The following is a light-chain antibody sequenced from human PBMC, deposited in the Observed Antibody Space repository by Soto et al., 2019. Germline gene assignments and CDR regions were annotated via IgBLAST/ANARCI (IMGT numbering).Light chain of an antibody. Sequence: QSVLTQPPSVSGAPGQRVTISCTGSSSNIGAGYDVHWYQQLPGTAPKLLIYGNSNRPSGVPDRFSGSKSGTSAFLAIIGLQAEDEADYYCQSYDSSLSGSVFGGGTKVTVL. CDR2: GNS. J-gene: IGLJ2*01. V-gene: IGLV1-40*01. CDR1: SSNIGAGYD. CDR3: QSYDSSLSGSV.